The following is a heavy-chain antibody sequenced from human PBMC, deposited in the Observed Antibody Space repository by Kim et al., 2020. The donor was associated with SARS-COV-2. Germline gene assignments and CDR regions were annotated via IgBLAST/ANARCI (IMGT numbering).Heavy chain of an antibody. Sequence: YADSVNGRFTSSRDNSKIILYLQMSSLRAEDTAVYYCAKWRSCYYRLEYWGQGTLVTVSS. D-gene: IGHD3-22*01. J-gene: IGHJ4*02. V-gene: IGHV3-23*01. CDR3: AKWRSCYYRLEY.